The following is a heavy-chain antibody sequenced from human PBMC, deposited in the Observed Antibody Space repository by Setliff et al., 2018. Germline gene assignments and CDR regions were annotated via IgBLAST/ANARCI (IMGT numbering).Heavy chain of an antibody. V-gene: IGHV4-39*07. CDR3: ARGGGYGSGGSFHNAPFDY. CDR2: IYYSGST. J-gene: IGHJ4*02. CDR1: GGSISSSSYY. Sequence: SETLSLTCTVSGGSISSSSYYWGWIRQPPGKGLEWIGSIYYSGSTYYNPSLKSRLTMLVDKSKNQFSLELRSLTAADTALYYCARGGGYGSGGSFHNAPFDYWGQGMLVTVSS. D-gene: IGHD3-10*01.